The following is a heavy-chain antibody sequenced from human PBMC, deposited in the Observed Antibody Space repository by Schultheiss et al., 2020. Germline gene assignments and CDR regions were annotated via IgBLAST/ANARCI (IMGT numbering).Heavy chain of an antibody. CDR1: GFTFDDYG. CDR2: INWNGGST. V-gene: IGHV3-20*04. CDR3: ARVEYSSGWYLDY. D-gene: IGHD6-19*01. Sequence: GESLKISCAASGFTFDDYGMSWVRQAPGKGLEWVSGINWNGGSTGYADSVKGRFTISRDNAKNSLYLQMNSLRAEDTALYYCARVEYSSGWYLDYWGQGTLVTVSS. J-gene: IGHJ4*02.